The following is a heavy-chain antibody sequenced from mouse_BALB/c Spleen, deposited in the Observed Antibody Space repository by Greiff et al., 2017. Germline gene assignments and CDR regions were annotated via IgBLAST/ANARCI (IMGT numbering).Heavy chain of an antibody. J-gene: IGHJ1*01. CDR2: IWGDGST. V-gene: IGHV2-6-7*01. D-gene: IGHD1-2*01. CDR3: AREAIYYGSQV. CDR1: GFSLTGYG. Sequence: QVQLKQSGPGLVAPSQSLSITCTVSGFSLTGYGVNWVRQPPGKGLEWLGMIWGDGSTDYNSALKSRLSISKDNSKSQVFLKMNSLQTDDTARYYCAREAIYYGSQVWGAGTTVTVSS.